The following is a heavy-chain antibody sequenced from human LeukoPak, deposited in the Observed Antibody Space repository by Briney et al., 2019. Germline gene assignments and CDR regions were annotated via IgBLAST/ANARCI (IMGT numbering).Heavy chain of an antibody. CDR2: INPSSGST. Sequence: SVKVSCKASGYTFTSYYMHWVRQAPGQGLEWMGIINPSSGSTSYAQKFQGRVTMTRDTSPSTVYMELSSLRAEDTAVYYCAGDQRVSPYEYCFGDWGQGTLVTGSS. CDR3: AGDQRVSPYEYCFGD. D-gene: IGHD4-23*01. V-gene: IGHV1-46*01. J-gene: IGHJ4*02. CDR1: GYTFTSYY.